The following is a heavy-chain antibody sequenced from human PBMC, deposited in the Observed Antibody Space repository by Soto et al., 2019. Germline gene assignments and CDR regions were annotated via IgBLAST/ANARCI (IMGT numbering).Heavy chain of an antibody. J-gene: IGHJ4*02. V-gene: IGHV3-23*01. CDR3: AEWSGFGDL. D-gene: IGHD3-10*01. CDR1: GFAFSDYS. CDR2: ITGSGGLS. Sequence: EVQLLESGGGLVQPGGSLRLSCEASGFAFSDYSITWVRQAPGKGLEYVSGITGSGGLSFYADSVRGRFTVSRDNSKNTVYLKMNSLRLDDTAVYYWAEWSGFGDLWGQGTLVTVSS.